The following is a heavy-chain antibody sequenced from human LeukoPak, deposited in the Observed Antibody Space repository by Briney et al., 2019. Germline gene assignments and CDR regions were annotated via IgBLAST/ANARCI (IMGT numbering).Heavy chain of an antibody. J-gene: IGHJ4*02. D-gene: IGHD3-10*01. CDR1: GFTFSTYA. CDR2: VSGSGGYT. V-gene: IGHV3-23*01. Sequence: GGSLRLSCAASGFTFSTYAMSWVRQAPGKGLEWVSAVSGSGGYTYYADSVKGRFTISRDNSKNTLYLEMNSLRAEDTAVYYCAKEVYYYGSGSYYSANYIDYWGQGTLVTVSS. CDR3: AKEVYYYGSGSYYSANYIDY.